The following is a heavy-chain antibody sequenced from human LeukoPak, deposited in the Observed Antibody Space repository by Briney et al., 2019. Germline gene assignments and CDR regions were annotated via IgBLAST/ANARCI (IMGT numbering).Heavy chain of an antibody. CDR1: GFTFSSYD. V-gene: IGHV3-13*01. CDR2: IGTAGDT. Sequence: PGGSLRLSCAASGFTFSSYDMHWVRQATGKGLEWVSAIGTAGDTYYPGSVKGRFTISRDNSKNTLYLQMNSLRGEDTAVYYCAKDGRQWKTYFYGSGSANAFDIWGQGTMVTVSS. D-gene: IGHD3-10*01. CDR3: AKDGRQWKTYFYGSGSANAFDI. J-gene: IGHJ3*02.